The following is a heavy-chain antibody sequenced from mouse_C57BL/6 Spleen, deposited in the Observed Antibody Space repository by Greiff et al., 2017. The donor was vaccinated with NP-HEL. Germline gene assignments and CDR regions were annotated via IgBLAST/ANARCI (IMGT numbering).Heavy chain of an antibody. J-gene: IGHJ3*01. CDR3: ASAPYLLHEAY. D-gene: IGHD1-1*01. CDR2: IYPGDGDT. Sequence: QVHVKQSGAELVKPGASVKISCKASGYAFSSYWMNWVKQRPGKGLEWIGQIYPGDGDTNYNGKFKGKATLTADKSSSTAYMQLSSLTSEDSAVYFCASAPYLLHEAYWGQGTLVTVSA. CDR1: GYAFSSYW. V-gene: IGHV1-80*01.